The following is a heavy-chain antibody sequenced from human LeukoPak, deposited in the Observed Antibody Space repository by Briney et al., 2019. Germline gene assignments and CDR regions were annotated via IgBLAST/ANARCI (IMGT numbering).Heavy chain of an antibody. J-gene: IGHJ4*02. CDR3: ARASWVLTADAVR. CDR1: GLSFSSFA. Sequence: HPGWSLRLSCAASGLSFSSFAMSWVRQAPARGLEWLSSMKGTGETIYADSVRGRCTLFRDGSRNTVYLQLNNLRVEDTAVYYCARASWVLTADAVRWGQGTVVTVSS. D-gene: IGHD3-9*01. CDR2: MKGTGET. V-gene: IGHV3-23*01.